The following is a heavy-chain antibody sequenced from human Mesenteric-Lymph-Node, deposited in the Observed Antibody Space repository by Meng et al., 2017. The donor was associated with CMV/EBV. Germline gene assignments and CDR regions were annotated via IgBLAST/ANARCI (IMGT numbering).Heavy chain of an antibody. V-gene: IGHV4-31*03. CDR3: ARGHDYSFAFDP. Sequence: TDSRGSVSSGGLFWTWIRQHPGKGLEWLGSIYFSGSTSYSPSLRSRLAISIDSSKNQFSLELKSVTAADTAIYYCARGHDYSFAFDPWGLGTLVTVSS. J-gene: IGHJ5*02. CDR2: IYFSGST. CDR1: RGSVSSGGLF. D-gene: IGHD4-11*01.